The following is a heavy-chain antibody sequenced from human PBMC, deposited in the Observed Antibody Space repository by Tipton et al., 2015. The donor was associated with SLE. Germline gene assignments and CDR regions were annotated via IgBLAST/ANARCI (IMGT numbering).Heavy chain of an antibody. V-gene: IGHV4-59*01. D-gene: IGHD2-21*01. J-gene: IGHJ2*01. CDR3: ARVLGGDDPLYYFDV. CDR1: GGSISNYF. Sequence: GLVKPSETLSLTCTVSGGSISNYFWSWIRQPPGRLLQYIGYISYSGSTNYNPSLRSRVTISVDTSKNQFSLKVNSVTAADTAVYYCARVLGGDDPLYYFDVWGRGTLVTVSS. CDR2: ISYSGST.